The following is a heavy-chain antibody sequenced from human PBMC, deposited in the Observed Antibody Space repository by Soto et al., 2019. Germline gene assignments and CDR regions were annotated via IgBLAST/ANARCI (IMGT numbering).Heavy chain of an antibody. J-gene: IGHJ4*02. V-gene: IGHV4-59*07. Sequence: QVQLQQSGPELVTPSDTLFLTCTVSGGSIGGRYWSWMRQTPRRGLGWTGYIHVSGSLSYNPALKFRLTMSRHPSTMLPSLSLSLATAADWAVFYCAVELVMKIYFDSWGQGALFTSPS. CDR2: IHVSGSL. CDR1: GGSIGGRY. D-gene: IGHD1-7*01. CDR3: AVELVMKIYFDS.